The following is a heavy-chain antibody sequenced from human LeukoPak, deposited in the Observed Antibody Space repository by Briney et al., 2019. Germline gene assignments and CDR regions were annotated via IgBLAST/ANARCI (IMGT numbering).Heavy chain of an antibody. CDR2: VYYIGTT. CDR1: GGSVSSPDSY. CDR3: AKNTSSSPWFDP. Sequence: PSQTLSLTCIVSGGSVSSPDSYWSWIRQPPGKGLEWIGNVYYIGTTSYNSSLKSRVTISVDTPKNQFSLEVTSVTAADTAVYCCAKNTSSSPWFDPWGQGTLVTVSS. V-gene: IGHV4-61*08. D-gene: IGHD6-6*01. J-gene: IGHJ5*02.